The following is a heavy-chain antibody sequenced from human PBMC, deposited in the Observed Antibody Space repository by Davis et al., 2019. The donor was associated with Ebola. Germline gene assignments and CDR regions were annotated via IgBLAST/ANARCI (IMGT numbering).Heavy chain of an antibody. CDR2: ISAYNGNT. CDR3: ARIDVGREADDY. CDR1: GYTSTSYG. Sequence: ASVKVSCKASGYTSTSYGISWVRQAPGQGLEWMGWISAYNGNTNYAQKFQGRVTMTRDTSISTAYMELSRLRSDDTAVYYCARIDVGREADDYWGQGTLVTVSS. J-gene: IGHJ4*02. D-gene: IGHD3-10*01. V-gene: IGHV1-18*01.